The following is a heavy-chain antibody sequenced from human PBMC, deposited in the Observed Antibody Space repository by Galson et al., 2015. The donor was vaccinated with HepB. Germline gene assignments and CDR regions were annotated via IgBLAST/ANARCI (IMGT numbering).Heavy chain of an antibody. V-gene: IGHV3-9*01. D-gene: IGHD6-13*01. Sequence: SLRLSCAASGFIFDDYAMHWVRQAPGKGLEWVSGIRWDSGNIGYADSVKGRFTISRDNAKNSLYLQMNSLRAEDTALYYCAKANLGHSSSWFHASARDWFAPWGPGTLVTVSS. CDR2: IRWDSGNI. CDR1: GFIFDDYA. CDR3: AKANLGHSSSWFHASARDWFAP. J-gene: IGHJ5*02.